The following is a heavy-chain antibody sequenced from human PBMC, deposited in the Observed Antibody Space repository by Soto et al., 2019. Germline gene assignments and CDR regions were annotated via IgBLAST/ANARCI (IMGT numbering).Heavy chain of an antibody. CDR3: ARGGKLRYFDWLLWGYFDY. CDR2: INHSGST. Sequence: QVQLQQWGAGLLKPSETLSLTCAVYGGSFSGYYWSWIRQPPGKGLEWIGEINHSGSTNYNPSLKSRVTISVDTSKNQFSLKLSSVTAADTAVYYCARGGKLRYFDWLLWGYFDYWGQGTLVTVSS. CDR1: GGSFSGYY. J-gene: IGHJ4*02. V-gene: IGHV4-34*01. D-gene: IGHD3-9*01.